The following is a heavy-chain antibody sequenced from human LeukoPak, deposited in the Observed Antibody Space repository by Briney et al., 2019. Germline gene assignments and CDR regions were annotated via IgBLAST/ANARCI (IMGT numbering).Heavy chain of an antibody. CDR1: GFTVSSNY. J-gene: IGHJ6*04. CDR3: ARDRGYCSSTSCDAAGVEYYYYGMDV. CDR2: IYSGGST. D-gene: IGHD2-2*01. V-gene: IGHV3-53*01. Sequence: GGSLRLSCAASGFTVSSNYMSWVRQAPGKGLEWVSVIYSGGSTYYADSVKGRFTISRDNSKNTLYLQMNSLRAEDTAVYCCARDRGYCSSTSCDAAGVEYYYYGMDVWGKGTTVTVSS.